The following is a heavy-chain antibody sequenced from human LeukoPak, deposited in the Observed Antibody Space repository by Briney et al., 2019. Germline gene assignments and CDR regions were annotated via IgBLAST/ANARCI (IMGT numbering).Heavy chain of an antibody. J-gene: IGHJ3*02. Sequence: SETLSLTCTVSGGSISSYYWSWIRQPPGKGLEWIGYIYYSGSTNYNPSLVSRVTISVDTSKNQFSLKLSSVTAADTALYYCVRHIRGAGYSSSWHAFDIWGQGTMVTVSS. CDR3: VRHIRGAGYSSSWHAFDI. D-gene: IGHD6-13*01. CDR2: IYYSGST. V-gene: IGHV4-59*08. CDR1: GGSISSYY.